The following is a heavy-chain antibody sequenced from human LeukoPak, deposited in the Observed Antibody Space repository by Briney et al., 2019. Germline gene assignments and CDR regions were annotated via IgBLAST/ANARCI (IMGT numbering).Heavy chain of an antibody. D-gene: IGHD3-22*01. J-gene: IGHJ3*02. Sequence: GGSLRLSCAAAGFTFCSSAMSWVRQAPGKGLEWVSGINSRGDKTYYADSVKGRFTISRDNSKNTLYLQMNSLRAVDTAVYHCVKKFYYYSVGYYAFDIWGQGTMVTVSS. CDR1: GFTFCSSA. CDR3: VKKFYYYSVGYYAFDI. V-gene: IGHV3-23*01. CDR2: INSRGDKT.